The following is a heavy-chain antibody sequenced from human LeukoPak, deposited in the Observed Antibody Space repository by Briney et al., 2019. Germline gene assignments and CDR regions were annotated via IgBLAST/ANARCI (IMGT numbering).Heavy chain of an antibody. J-gene: IGHJ4*02. CDR1: GFTFSSYS. V-gene: IGHV3-21*01. CDR3: ARDMVRGVMPH. D-gene: IGHD3-10*01. Sequence: PGGSLRLSCAASGFTFSSYSMNWVRQAPGKGLEWVSSISSSSSYIYYADSVKGRFTISRDNARNSLYLQMNSLRAEDTAVYYCARDMVRGVMPHWGQGTLVTVSS. CDR2: ISSSSSYI.